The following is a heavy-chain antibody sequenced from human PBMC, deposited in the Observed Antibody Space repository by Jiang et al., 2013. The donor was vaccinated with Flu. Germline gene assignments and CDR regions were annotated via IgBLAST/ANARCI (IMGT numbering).Heavy chain of an antibody. CDR3: AGGLYSSGWYTTYYYYGMDV. J-gene: IGHJ6*02. CDR1: GGSISSYY. V-gene: IGHV4-59*01. Sequence: GPGLVKPSETLSLTCTVSGGSISSYYWSWIRQPPGKGLEWIGYIYYSGSTNYNPSLKSRVTISVDTSKNQFSLKLSSVTAADTAVYYCAGGLYSSGWYTTYYYYGMDVWGQGTTGHRLL. D-gene: IGHD6-19*01. CDR2: IYYSGST.